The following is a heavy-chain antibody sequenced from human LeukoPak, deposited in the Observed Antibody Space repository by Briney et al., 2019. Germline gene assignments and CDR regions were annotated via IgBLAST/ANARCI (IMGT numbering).Heavy chain of an antibody. Sequence: PSETLSLTCTVSGGSISSYYWSWIRQPPGKGLEWIGYIYYSGSTNYNPSLKSRVTILVDTSKNQFSLKLSSVTAADTALYYCARAPGSNSLLRFDYWGQGILVTVPS. V-gene: IGHV4-59*01. CDR1: GGSISSYY. J-gene: IGHJ4*02. CDR2: IYYSGST. CDR3: ARAPGSNSLLRFDY. D-gene: IGHD4-23*01.